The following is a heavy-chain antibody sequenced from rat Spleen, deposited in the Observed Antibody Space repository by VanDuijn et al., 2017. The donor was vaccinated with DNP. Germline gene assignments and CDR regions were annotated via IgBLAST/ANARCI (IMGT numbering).Heavy chain of an antibody. Sequence: EVQLQESGPGLVKPSQSLSLTCSVTGYSISTSYRWNWIRKFPGNKLEWMGYINSAGSTHYNPSLKSRISITRDTSENQFFLQVISVTPEDTATYYCARMHYGCDNWGQGVMVTVSS. CDR3: ARMHYGCDN. CDR1: GYSISTSYR. V-gene: IGHV3-3*01. D-gene: IGHD1-11*01. CDR2: INSAGST. J-gene: IGHJ2*01.